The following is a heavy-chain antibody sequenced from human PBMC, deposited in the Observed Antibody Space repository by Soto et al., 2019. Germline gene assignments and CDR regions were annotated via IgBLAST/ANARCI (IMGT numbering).Heavy chain of an antibody. J-gene: IGHJ4*02. CDR2: IIPILGIA. CDR3: ARDYGPDGFDY. Sequence: SVKVSCKASGGTFSSYTISWVRQAPGQGLEWMGRIIPILGIANYAQKFQGRVTITADKSTSTAYMEQSSLRSEDTAVYYCARDYGPDGFDYWGQGTLVTVSS. V-gene: IGHV1-69*04. D-gene: IGHD4-17*01. CDR1: GGTFSSYT.